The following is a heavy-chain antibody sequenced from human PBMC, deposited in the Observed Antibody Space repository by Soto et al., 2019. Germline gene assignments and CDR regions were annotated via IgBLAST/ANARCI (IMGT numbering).Heavy chain of an antibody. CDR1: GDSINSYW. J-gene: IGHJ4*02. D-gene: IGHD1-26*01. CDR3: AREGSGSFYVDY. CDR2: VYTSGTT. V-gene: IGHV4-4*07. Sequence: QVQLQESGPGLVKPSETLSLTCTVSGDSINSYWWSWIRQSAGKGLEWIGRVYTSGTTNYNPSLKSRVTMSVDTSRNQFSLKLSSVTAPDTAIYYCAREGSGSFYVDYWGQGTLVTVSS.